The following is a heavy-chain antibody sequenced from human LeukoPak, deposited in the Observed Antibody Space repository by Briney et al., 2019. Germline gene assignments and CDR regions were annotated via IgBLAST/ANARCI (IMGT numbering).Heavy chain of an antibody. CDR1: GGSISSYY. D-gene: IGHD3-3*01. V-gene: IGHV4-59*08. CDR2: IYYSGST. J-gene: IGHJ1*01. Sequence: PSETLSLTCTVSGGSISSYYWSWIRQPPGKGLEWIGYIYYSGSTNCNPSLKSRVTISVDTSKNQFSLKLSSVTAADTAVYYCARNYDGTRGYFQHWGQGTLVTVSS. CDR3: ARNYDGTRGYFQH.